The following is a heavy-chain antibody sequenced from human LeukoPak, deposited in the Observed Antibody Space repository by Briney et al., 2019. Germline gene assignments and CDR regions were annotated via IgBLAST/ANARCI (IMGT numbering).Heavy chain of an antibody. CDR1: GFTFSSYA. V-gene: IGHV3-23*01. CDR3: AREVVVVVAATLMVRWFDP. CDR2: ISGSGGST. J-gene: IGHJ5*02. Sequence: PGGSLRLSCAASGFTFSSYAMSWVRQAPGKGLEWVSAISGSGGSTYYADSVKGRFTISRDNSKNTLYLQMNSLRAEDTAVYYCAREVVVVVAATLMVRWFDPWGQGILVTVSS. D-gene: IGHD2-15*01.